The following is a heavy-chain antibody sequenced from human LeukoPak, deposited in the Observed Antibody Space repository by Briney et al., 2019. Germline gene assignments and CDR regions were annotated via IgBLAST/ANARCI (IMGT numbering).Heavy chain of an antibody. CDR1: GFTFSSYW. V-gene: IGHV3-7*01. CDR3: ARDRSIASDY. CDR2: IKQDGSEK. D-gene: IGHD6-6*01. Sequence: GGSLRLSCAAPGFTFSSYWMSWVRQAPGKGLEWVANIKQDGSEKYYVDSVKGRFTISRDNAKSSLYLQMNSLRAEDTAVYYCARDRSIASDYWGQGTLVTVSS. J-gene: IGHJ4*02.